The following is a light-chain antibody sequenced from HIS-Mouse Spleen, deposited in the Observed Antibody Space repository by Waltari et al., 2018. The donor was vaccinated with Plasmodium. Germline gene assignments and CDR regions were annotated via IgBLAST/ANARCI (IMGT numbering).Light chain of an antibody. CDR3: QTWGTGMGV. CDR2: LNSDGSH. Sequence: QLVLTQSPSASASLGASVKLTCTLSSRHSSYAIAWPQQQPEKGPRYLMTLNSDGSHSKGDGIPDRFSGSSSGAERYLTISSLQSEDEADYYCQTWGTGMGVFGGGTKLTVL. V-gene: IGLV4-69*01. J-gene: IGLJ2*01. CDR1: SRHSSYA.